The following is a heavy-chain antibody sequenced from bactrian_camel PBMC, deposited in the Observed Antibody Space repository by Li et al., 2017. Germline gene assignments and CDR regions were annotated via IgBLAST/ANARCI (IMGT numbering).Heavy chain of an antibody. V-gene: IGHV3S54*01. J-gene: IGHJ6*01. Sequence: HVQLVESGGGLVQPGGPLRLSCEASGSIGRMACMAWFRQAPGKEREGVARIATGSGNTYYADSVKGRFTISQDNAKNTVYLQMNSLKPEDTAMYYCAARGPYCYTKLSVRDFTYWGQGTQVTVS. CDR2: IATGSGNT. CDR3: AARGPYCYTKLSVRDFTY. CDR1: GSIGRMAC. D-gene: IGHD2*01.